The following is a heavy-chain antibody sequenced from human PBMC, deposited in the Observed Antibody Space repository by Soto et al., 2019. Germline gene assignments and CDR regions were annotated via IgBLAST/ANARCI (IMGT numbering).Heavy chain of an antibody. D-gene: IGHD4-17*01. Sequence: QVQLQESGPGLVKPSETLSLTCTVSGGSINLYYWSWLRQPPGKGLEWVASISYSGSSINYSPSLKSRLTISVDPSTNQFSLKVNPVTASDTAVYYCARRQAGDYGHWFDSWGQGILVTVSS. CDR1: GGSINLYY. J-gene: IGHJ5*01. CDR2: ISYSGSSI. CDR3: ARRQAGDYGHWFDS. V-gene: IGHV4-59*08.